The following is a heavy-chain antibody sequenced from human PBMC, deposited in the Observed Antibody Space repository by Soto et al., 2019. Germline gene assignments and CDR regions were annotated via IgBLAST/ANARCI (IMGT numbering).Heavy chain of an antibody. V-gene: IGHV5-10-1*01. J-gene: IGHJ3*02. Sequence: PGESLKISCKGSGYSFTSYWISWERQMPGKGLEWMGRIDPSDSYTNYSPSLQGHVTISADKPISTAYLQWSSLKASDTAMYYCARRPNYYDSSGYGAFDIWGQGTMVTVSS. CDR1: GYSFTSYW. CDR3: ARRPNYYDSSGYGAFDI. CDR2: IDPSDSYT. D-gene: IGHD3-22*01.